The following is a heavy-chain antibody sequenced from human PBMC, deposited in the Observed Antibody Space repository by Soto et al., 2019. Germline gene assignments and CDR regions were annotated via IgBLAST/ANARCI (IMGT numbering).Heavy chain of an antibody. CDR2: ISGSGGST. CDR3: AKDLVTVVITSMDY. D-gene: IGHD3-22*01. Sequence: GESLKISCAASGFTFSSYAMSWVRQAPGKGPGWVSAISGSGGSTYYADSVKGRFTISRDNSKNTLYLQMNSLRAEDTAVYYCAKDLVTVVITSMDYWGQGTLVTVSS. V-gene: IGHV3-23*01. J-gene: IGHJ4*02. CDR1: GFTFSSYA.